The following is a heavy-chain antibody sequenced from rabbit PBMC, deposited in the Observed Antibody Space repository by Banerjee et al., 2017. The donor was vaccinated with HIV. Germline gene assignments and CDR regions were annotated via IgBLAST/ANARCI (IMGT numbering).Heavy chain of an antibody. CDR2: INAVTGKA. J-gene: IGHJ4*01. CDR1: GFSFSNKAV. CDR3: ARGWNPNSGNSIPSLYL. D-gene: IGHD1-1*01. Sequence: QEQLVESGGGLVKPEGSLKLSCKASGFSFSNKAVMCWVRQAPGKGLEWIACINAVTGKAVYASWAKGRFTFSKTSSTTVTLQMTSLTAADTATYFCARGWNPNSGNSIPSLYLWGPGTLVTVS. V-gene: IGHV1S45*01.